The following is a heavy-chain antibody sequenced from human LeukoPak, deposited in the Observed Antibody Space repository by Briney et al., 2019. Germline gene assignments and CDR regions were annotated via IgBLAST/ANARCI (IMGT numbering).Heavy chain of an antibody. J-gene: IGHJ4*02. CDR3: EKVPRGTTHYLDY. V-gene: IGHV3-23*01. D-gene: IGHD1-7*01. CDR2: ISGRGVST. Sequence: GGSLTLTCTVSGFTFSSNDNSWARQAPGKGLEWVSRISGRGVSTAYADSAKGRFTISRDSSKNTLFLQMNSLGAEDTTVYYSEKVPRGTTHYLDYWGQGTLVTVSS. CDR1: GFTFSSND.